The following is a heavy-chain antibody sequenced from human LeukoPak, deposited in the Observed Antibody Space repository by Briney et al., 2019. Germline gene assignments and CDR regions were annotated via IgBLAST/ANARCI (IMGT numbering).Heavy chain of an antibody. CDR3: ARGLSYGKPPPTRFDP. CDR2: IYYSGST. J-gene: IGHJ5*02. D-gene: IGHD4-17*01. Sequence: PSETLSLTCTVSGGSISSSSYYWGWLRQPPGTGLEWIGSIYYSGSTYYNPSLKSRVTISVDTSKNQFSLKLSSVTAADTAVYYCARGLSYGKPPPTRFDPWGQGTLVTVSS. CDR1: GGSISSSSYY. V-gene: IGHV4-39*07.